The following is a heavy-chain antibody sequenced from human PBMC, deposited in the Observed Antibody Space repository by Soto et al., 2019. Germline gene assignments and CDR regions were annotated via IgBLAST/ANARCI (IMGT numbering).Heavy chain of an antibody. V-gene: IGHV4-59*03. CDR1: LGSLNNYY. D-gene: IGHD2-21*01. CDR2: VSYSGRT. CDR3: ARLLYTVAPAIDV. J-gene: IGHJ3*01. Sequence: PXETLSVTCPISLGSLNNYYETLIRQPTGKGLEWIGYVSYSGRTNYNPSLKRRVNMFVDKSKNQFSPNMTSVTAADTAVYYCARLLYTVAPAIDVSAQGTIVTGS.